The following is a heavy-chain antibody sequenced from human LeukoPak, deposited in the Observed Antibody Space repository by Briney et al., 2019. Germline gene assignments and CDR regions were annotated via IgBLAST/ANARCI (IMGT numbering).Heavy chain of an antibody. CDR2: IYTSGST. CDR1: GGSISSGSFY. J-gene: IGHJ5*02. Sequence: PSETLSLTCTVSGGSISSGSFYWNWIRQPAGKGLEWIGRIYTSGSTNYNPSLKSRGTMSVDTSKNQFSLKLSSVTAADTAVYYCARASRYCTGSSCYHWLDPWGQGTLVTVSS. D-gene: IGHD2-15*01. V-gene: IGHV4-61*02. CDR3: ARASRYCTGSSCYHWLDP.